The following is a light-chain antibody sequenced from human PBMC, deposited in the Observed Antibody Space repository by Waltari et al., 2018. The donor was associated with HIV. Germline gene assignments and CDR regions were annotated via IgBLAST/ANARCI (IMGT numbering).Light chain of an antibody. CDR2: EDN. V-gene: IGLV2-23*01. CDR3: CSYAVTNSYV. J-gene: IGLJ1*01. Sequence: QSALTQPAFVSGSLGQSITISCTGSSSDVWTYNLVSWYQQHPGKAPKLLIYEDNKRPSGVSNRFSGSKSGNTASLTISGLQAEDEADYYCCSYAVTNSYVFGTETRVAV. CDR1: SSDVWTYNL.